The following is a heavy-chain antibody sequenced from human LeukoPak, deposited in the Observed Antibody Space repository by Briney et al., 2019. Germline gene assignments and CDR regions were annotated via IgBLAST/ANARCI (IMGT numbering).Heavy chain of an antibody. V-gene: IGHV3-23*01. CDR1: GFTFSSYA. CDR2: ISGSGGST. Sequence: GGSLRLSCAASGFTFSSYAMSWVRQAPGKGLEWVSAISGSGGSTYYADSAKGRFTISRDNSKNTLYLQMNSLRAEDTAVYHCAKGVSGYPGGSFDPWGQGTLVTVSS. J-gene: IGHJ5*02. D-gene: IGHD3-3*01. CDR3: AKGVSGYPGGSFDP.